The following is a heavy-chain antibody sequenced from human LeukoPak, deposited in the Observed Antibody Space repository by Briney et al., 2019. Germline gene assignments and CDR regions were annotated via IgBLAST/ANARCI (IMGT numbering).Heavy chain of an antibody. V-gene: IGHV3-23*01. Sequence: GGSLRLSCAASGFTFRSFAMSWVRQAPGKGLKWVSTINDNGAGTYYADSVNGRFTVSRDNSYNTVSLQMNSPRDEDTGVYYCAKGLRTGVGPYRGYHYYMDVWGRGATVTVSS. D-gene: IGHD3-16*01. CDR3: AKGLRTGVGPYRGYHYYMDV. J-gene: IGHJ6*03. CDR2: INDNGAGT. CDR1: GFTFRSFA.